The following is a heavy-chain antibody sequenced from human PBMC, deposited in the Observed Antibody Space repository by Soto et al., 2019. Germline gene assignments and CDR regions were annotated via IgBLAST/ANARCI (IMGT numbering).Heavy chain of an antibody. CDR1: GFSLSTSGVG. CDR2: IYWDDDK. CDR3: AHTGNYDRWSGLGGTDV. Sequence: QITLKESGPTLVKPTQTLTLTCTFSGFSLSTSGVGVGWIRQPPGKALEWLALIYWDDDKRYSPSLKSRLTTTKDTAQHHVVLTMTDTDPVYTATYYCAHTGNYDRWSGLGGTDVWGQGTRVTVSS. V-gene: IGHV2-5*02. D-gene: IGHD3-3*01. J-gene: IGHJ6*02.